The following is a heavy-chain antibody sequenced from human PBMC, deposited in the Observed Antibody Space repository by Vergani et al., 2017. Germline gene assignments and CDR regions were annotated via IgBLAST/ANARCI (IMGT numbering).Heavy chain of an antibody. J-gene: IGHJ4*02. CDR3: AKANDYTSFDY. Sequence: QVQLVESGGGVVQPGRSLRLSCAASGFTFSSYGMHWVRQAPGKGLEWVAVISYDGSNKYYADSVKGRFTISRDNSKNTLYLQMNSLRAEDTAVYYCAKANDYTSFDYWGQGTLVTVSS. CDR1: GFTFSSYG. V-gene: IGHV3-30*18. CDR2: ISYDGSNK. D-gene: IGHD4-11*01.